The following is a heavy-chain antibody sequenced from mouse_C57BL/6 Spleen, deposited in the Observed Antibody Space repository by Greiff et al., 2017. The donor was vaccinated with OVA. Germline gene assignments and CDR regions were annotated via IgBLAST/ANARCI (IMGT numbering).Heavy chain of an antibody. Sequence: VMLVESGPGLVQPSQSLSITCTASGFSLTTYGVHWVRQSPGKGLEWLGVIWRGGSTDYNTDFMSRLSITKDNSKSQVFFKRSSLQADDTAIYYCAKGGLLWDFDYWGQGTTLTVSS. J-gene: IGHJ2*01. CDR2: IWRGGST. V-gene: IGHV2-5*01. CDR3: AKGGLLWDFDY. CDR1: GFSLTTYG. D-gene: IGHD3-3*01.